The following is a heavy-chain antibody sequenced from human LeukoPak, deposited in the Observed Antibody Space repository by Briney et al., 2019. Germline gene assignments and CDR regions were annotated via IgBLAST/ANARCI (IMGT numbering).Heavy chain of an antibody. CDR1: ADSVSSGSYY. CDR3: ARYYYDSSGYAPRLFYFDY. CDR2: IYYSGST. D-gene: IGHD3-22*01. V-gene: IGHV4-31*03. J-gene: IGHJ4*02. Sequence: PSETLSLTCTVSADSVSSGSYYWSWIRQHPGKGLEWIGYIYYSGSTYYNPSLKSRVTISVDTSKNQFSLKLSSVTAADTAVYYCARYYYDSSGYAPRLFYFDYWGQGTLVTVSS.